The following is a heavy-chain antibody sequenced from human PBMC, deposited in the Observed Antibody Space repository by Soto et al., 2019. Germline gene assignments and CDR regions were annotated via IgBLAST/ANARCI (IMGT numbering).Heavy chain of an antibody. J-gene: IGHJ4*02. CDR2: IYYSVST. D-gene: IGHD3-10*01. CDR1: GGSISSGGYY. Sequence: SETLSLTCTVSGGSISSGGYYWSWIRQHPGKGLEWFGYIYYSVSTYYNPSLKIRVTISVDTSKNQFSLKLSSVTAADTAVYYCARGGYYGSGSYYKTPVVSFDYWGQGTLVTVSS. CDR3: ARGGYYGSGSYYKTPVVSFDY. V-gene: IGHV4-31*03.